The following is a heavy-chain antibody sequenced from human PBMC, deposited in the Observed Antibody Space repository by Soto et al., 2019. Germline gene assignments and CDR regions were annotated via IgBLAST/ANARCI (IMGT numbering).Heavy chain of an antibody. CDR3: SRDDLTGDPREAFDS. J-gene: IGHJ4*02. CDR2: IDPTSTEI. V-gene: IGHV3-21*01. CDR1: GFNFGAFS. Sequence: VQLVESGGGLVKPGESLRLSCTASGFNFGAFSLSWVRQAPGKGLEWVSSIDPTSTEIHYADSVEGRFSVYRDSTKNSLYLQMISLRFEETGVYYCSRDDLTGDPREAFDSWGQGTLVTVSS. D-gene: IGHD7-27*01.